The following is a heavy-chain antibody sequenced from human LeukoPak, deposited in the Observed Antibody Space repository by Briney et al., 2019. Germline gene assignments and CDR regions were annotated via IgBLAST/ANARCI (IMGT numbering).Heavy chain of an antibody. Sequence: PRASVKVSCKASGYTFTGHYMHWVRQAPGQGLEWMGWINPKSGDTNYTQKFQGRVTMTRDTSISTVYMELSGLKSDDTAVYYCARDGAFDMWGQGTMVTVSS. CDR3: ARDGAFDM. J-gene: IGHJ3*02. CDR1: GYTFTGHY. CDR2: INPKSGDT. V-gene: IGHV1-2*02.